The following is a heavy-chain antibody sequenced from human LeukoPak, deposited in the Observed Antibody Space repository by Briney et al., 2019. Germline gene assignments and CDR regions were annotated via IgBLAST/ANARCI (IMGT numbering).Heavy chain of an antibody. V-gene: IGHV1-2*02. CDR1: GYTFTGYY. CDR3: ARTATVVVVASDFDY. CDR2: INPNSGGT. J-gene: IGHJ4*02. Sequence: ASVKVSCKASGYTFTGYYMHWVRQAPGQGLEWMGWINPNSGGTNYAQKFQGRVTMTRDTSISTAYMELSRLRSDDTAVYYCARTATVVVVASDFDYWGQGTLVTVSS. D-gene: IGHD2-15*01.